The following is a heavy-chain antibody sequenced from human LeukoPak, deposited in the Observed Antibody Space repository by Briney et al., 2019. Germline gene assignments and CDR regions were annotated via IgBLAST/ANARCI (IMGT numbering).Heavy chain of an antibody. D-gene: IGHD3-22*01. CDR2: IYYSGST. Sequence: PSETLSLTCTVSGGSISSYYWSWIRQPPGKGLEWIGYIYYSGSTNYNPSLKSRVTISVDTSKNQSSLKLSSVTSADTAVYYCSTSWDYYDSSGYYSPLDYWGQGTLVTVSS. CDR3: STSWDYYDSSGYYSPLDY. CDR1: GGSISSYY. V-gene: IGHV4-59*01. J-gene: IGHJ4*02.